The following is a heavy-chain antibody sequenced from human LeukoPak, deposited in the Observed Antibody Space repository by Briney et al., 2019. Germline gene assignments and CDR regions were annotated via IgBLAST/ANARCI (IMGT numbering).Heavy chain of an antibody. CDR1: GGSFSSYY. J-gene: IGHJ3*02. V-gene: IGHV4-59*01. CDR2: IYYSGST. Sequence: TPSETQSLTCAVYGGSFSSYYWSWIRQPPGKGLEWIGYIYYSGSTNYNPSLKSRVTISVKTSKNQFSLKLSSVTAAGTAVYYCASESSSTSNDAFDIWGQGTMVTVSS. D-gene: IGHD2-2*01. CDR3: ASESSSTSNDAFDI.